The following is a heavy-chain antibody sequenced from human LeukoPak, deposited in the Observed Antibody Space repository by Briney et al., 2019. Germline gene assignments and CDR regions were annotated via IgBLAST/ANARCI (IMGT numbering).Heavy chain of an antibody. CDR1: GFTFSSYA. D-gene: IGHD6-19*01. Sequence: GGSLRLSCAASGFTFSSYAMHWVRQAPGKGLEWVAVISYDGNNKYHADSVKGRFTISRDSSKNTLYLQMKSLRAEDTAVYYCARGVNSGWFFDYWGQGTLVTVSS. V-gene: IGHV3-30-3*01. CDR3: ARGVNSGWFFDY. CDR2: ISYDGNNK. J-gene: IGHJ4*02.